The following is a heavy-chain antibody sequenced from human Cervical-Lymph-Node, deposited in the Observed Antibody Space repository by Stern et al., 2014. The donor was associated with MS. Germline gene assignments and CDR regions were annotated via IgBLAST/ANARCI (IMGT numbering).Heavy chain of an antibody. Sequence: QVQLVQSGAEVKKPGSSVKVSCKASGGTFSINTISWVRQDPGQGIEWMGGITPMFGTSNYAKKFQGRVTTTADESTSTAYMELSSLRSEDTAVYFCAVDQGGIAVYWGQGTRVTVSS. CDR2: ITPMFGTS. J-gene: IGHJ4*02. V-gene: IGHV1-69*01. D-gene: IGHD6-19*01. CDR1: GGTFSINT. CDR3: AVDQGGIAVY.